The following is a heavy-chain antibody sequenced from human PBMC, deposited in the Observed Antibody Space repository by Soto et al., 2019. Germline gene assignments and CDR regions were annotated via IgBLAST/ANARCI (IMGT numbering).Heavy chain of an antibody. Sequence: EVQLVESGGGLVQPGGSLKLSCAASGFTFSGSAMHWVRQASGKGLEWVGRIRSKANSYATAYAASVKGRFTISRDDSKNTAYLQMNSLKTEDTAVYYCTSSVAGTGSAYWGQGTLVTVSS. CDR2: IRSKANSYAT. CDR1: GFTFSGSA. D-gene: IGHD6-19*01. J-gene: IGHJ4*02. V-gene: IGHV3-73*01. CDR3: TSSVAGTGSAY.